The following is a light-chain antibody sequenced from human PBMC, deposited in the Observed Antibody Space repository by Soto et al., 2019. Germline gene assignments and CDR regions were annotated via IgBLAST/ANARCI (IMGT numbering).Light chain of an antibody. Sequence: EIVMTQSPATLSVSPGERATLSCRASQSVSSNLAWYQQKPGQAPRLLIYGASTRATGIPARFSGSGSGTEFPLHLNRLQFEDFAVYYCQQYNNWLFTFGPGTKVDIK. J-gene: IGKJ3*01. V-gene: IGKV3-15*01. CDR2: GAS. CDR1: QSVSSN. CDR3: QQYNNWLFT.